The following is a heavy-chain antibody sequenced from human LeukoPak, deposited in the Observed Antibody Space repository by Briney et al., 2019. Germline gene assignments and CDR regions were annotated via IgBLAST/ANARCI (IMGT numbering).Heavy chain of an antibody. Sequence: PAETLSLTCVVHGGSFSGYYWSWIRQPPGKGLEWIGEINHSGSTNHNPSLKSRVTIPVDTPKNQFSLNLTSVTAADTAVYYCARLCSICHGAAFGRRGQGTSVTVSS. CDR2: INHSGST. CDR3: ARLCSICHGAAFGR. D-gene: IGHD2-2*01. V-gene: IGHV4-34*01. J-gene: IGHJ3*01. CDR1: GGSFSGYY.